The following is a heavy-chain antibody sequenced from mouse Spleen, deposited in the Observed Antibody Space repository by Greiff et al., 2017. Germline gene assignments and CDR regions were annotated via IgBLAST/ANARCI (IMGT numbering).Heavy chain of an antibody. J-gene: IGHJ3*01. CDR1: GFTFSDYG. CDR2: ISSGSSTI. Sequence: EVQLVESGGGLVKPGGSLKLSCAASGFTFSDYGMHWVRQAPEKGLEWVAYISSGSSTIYYADTVKGRFTISRDNAKNTLFLQMTSLRSEDTAMYYCAQLGSLAYWGQGTLVTVSA. CDR3: AQLGSLAY. D-gene: IGHD4-1*02. V-gene: IGHV5-17*01.